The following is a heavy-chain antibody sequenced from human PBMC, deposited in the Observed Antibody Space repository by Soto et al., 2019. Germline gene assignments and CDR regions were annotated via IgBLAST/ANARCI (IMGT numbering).Heavy chain of an antibody. Sequence: PSETLSLTCTVSGGSVSSGSYYWSWIRQPPGKGLEWIGYIYYSGSTNYNPSLKSRVTISVDTSKNQFTLKLSSVTAADTAVYYCARERKGIAAAGYWFDPRGQGTLVTVSS. CDR2: IYYSGST. V-gene: IGHV4-61*01. CDR1: GGSVSSGSYY. J-gene: IGHJ5*02. D-gene: IGHD6-13*01. CDR3: ARERKGIAAAGYWFDP.